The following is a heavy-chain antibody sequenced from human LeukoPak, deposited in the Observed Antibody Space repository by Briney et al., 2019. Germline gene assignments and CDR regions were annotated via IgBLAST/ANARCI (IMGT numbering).Heavy chain of an antibody. V-gene: IGHV3-23*01. CDR2: IRGSDGRT. J-gene: IGHJ4*02. CDR3: AKENYDSSGFDFDY. D-gene: IGHD3-22*01. CDR1: GFTFRSYA. Sequence: GGALRLSCAASGFTFRSYAMSWVRQALGKGPEWVSAIRGSDGRTYYADFLEGRLTISRHHSKNKLYLDMNTLRAEATAVYYCAKENYDSSGFDFDYWGQGTLVTVSS.